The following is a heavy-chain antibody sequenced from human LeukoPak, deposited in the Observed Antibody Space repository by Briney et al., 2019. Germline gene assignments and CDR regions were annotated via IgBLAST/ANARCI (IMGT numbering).Heavy chain of an antibody. J-gene: IGHJ4*02. CDR1: GFTFTKCA. CDR3: AGDRNSDWYSPLDY. CDR2: ITATGDSA. D-gene: IGHD6-19*01. Sequence: GGSLRLSCVASGFTFTKCAMSWVRQAPGEGREWVAIITATGDSAYYADSVKGRFTISRENSRNTVYMQMDSMRGEDTAIYYCAGDRNSDWYSPLDYWGQGSQVTVSP. V-gene: IGHV3-23*01.